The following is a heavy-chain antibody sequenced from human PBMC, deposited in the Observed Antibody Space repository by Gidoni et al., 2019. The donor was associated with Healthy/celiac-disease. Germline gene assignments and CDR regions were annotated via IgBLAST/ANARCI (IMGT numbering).Heavy chain of an antibody. V-gene: IGHV1-69*09. J-gene: IGHJ4*02. CDR1: GGTFSSYA. CDR3: ARVGDLAVAGTP. D-gene: IGHD6-19*01. CDR2: IIPILGIA. Sequence: QVQLVQSGAEVKKPGSSVKVSCKASGGTFSSYAISWVRQAPGQGLEWMGRIIPILGIANYAQKFQGRVTITADKSTSTAYMELSSLRSEDTAVYYCARVGDLAVAGTPWGQGTLVTVSS.